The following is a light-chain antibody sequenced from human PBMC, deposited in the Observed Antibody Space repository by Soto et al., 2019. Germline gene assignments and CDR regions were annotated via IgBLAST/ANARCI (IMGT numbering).Light chain of an antibody. V-gene: IGLV2-11*01. CDR1: SSDVGAYKY. Sequence: QSALTQPRSVSGSPGQSVTISCTGTSSDVGAYKYVSWFQQHPGKAPKLMIYDDTERPSGVPDRFSGSKSGNTASLTISGLQAEDEADYYCSSYAGSYTWVFGGGTKLTVL. CDR2: DDT. J-gene: IGLJ3*02. CDR3: SSYAGSYTWV.